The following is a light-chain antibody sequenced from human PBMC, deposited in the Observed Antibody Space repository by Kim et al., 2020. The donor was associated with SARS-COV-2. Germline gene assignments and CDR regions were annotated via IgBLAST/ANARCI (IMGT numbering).Light chain of an antibody. Sequence: GQSVTISCTGSSSDVGGYNHVSWFQHHPGKAPKVMIYDVSKRPSGVPDRFSGSKSGNTASLTISGLQAEDEADYYCSSYAGTYTVVFGGGTQLTVL. CDR2: DVS. J-gene: IGLJ2*01. V-gene: IGLV2-11*01. CDR3: SSYAGTYTVV. CDR1: SSDVGGYNH.